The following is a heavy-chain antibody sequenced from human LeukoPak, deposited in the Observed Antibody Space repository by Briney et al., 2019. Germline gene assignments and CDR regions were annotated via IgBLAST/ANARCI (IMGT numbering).Heavy chain of an antibody. CDR1: GGSISSSNW. CDR2: IYHSGST. J-gene: IGHJ6*02. Sequence: SETLSLTCAVSGGSISSSNWWSWVRRPPGKGLEWIGEIYHSGSTNYNPSLKSRVTISVDKSKNQFSLKLSSVTAADTAVYYCARDRTPTYYGMDVWGQGTTVTVSS. CDR3: ARDRTPTYYGMDV. D-gene: IGHD1-14*01. V-gene: IGHV4-4*02.